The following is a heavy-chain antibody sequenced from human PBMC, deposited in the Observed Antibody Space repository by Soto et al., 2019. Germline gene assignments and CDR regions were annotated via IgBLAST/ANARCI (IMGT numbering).Heavy chain of an antibody. CDR3: ARGGRAYGGSPRGLDY. D-gene: IGHD1-26*01. CDR1: GFTFSSYA. V-gene: IGHV3-30-3*01. Sequence: QVQLVESGGGVVQPGRSLRLSCAASGFTFSSYAMHWVRQAPGKGLEWVAVISYDGSNKYYADSVKGRFTISRDNSNTTLYLQMTSLRAEDTAGYYCARGGRAYGGSPRGLDYGGQGTLVAVSS. CDR2: ISYDGSNK. J-gene: IGHJ4*02.